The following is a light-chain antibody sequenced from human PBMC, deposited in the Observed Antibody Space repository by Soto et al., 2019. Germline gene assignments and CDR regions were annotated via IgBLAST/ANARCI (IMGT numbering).Light chain of an antibody. V-gene: IGLV2-14*01. CDR3: SSYTSSSTLYV. CDR1: SSDFGGYNY. CDR2: EVS. J-gene: IGLJ1*01. Sequence: QSVLTQPASVSGSPGQSITISCTGTSSDFGGYNYVSWYQQHPGKAPKLMIYEVSSRPSGVSNRFSGSKSGNTASLTISGLQAEDEADYYCSSYTSSSTLYVFGTGTKVTVL.